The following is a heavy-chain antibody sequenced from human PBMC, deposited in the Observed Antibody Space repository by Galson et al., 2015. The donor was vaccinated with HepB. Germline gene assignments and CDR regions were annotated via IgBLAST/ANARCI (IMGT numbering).Heavy chain of an antibody. J-gene: IGHJ4*02. CDR3: AKDKVVPAARLDY. D-gene: IGHD2-2*01. Sequence: SLRLSCAASGFTFSSYGMHWVRQAPGKGLEWVAFIRYDGSNKYYADSVKGRFTISRDNSKNTLYLQMNSLRAEDTAVYYCAKDKVVPAARLDYWGQGTLVTVSS. CDR2: IRYDGSNK. CDR1: GFTFSSYG. V-gene: IGHV3-30*02.